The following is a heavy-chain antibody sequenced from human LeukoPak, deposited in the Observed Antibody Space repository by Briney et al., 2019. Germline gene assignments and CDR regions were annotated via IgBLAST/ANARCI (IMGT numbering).Heavy chain of an antibody. CDR1: GFTFNDYY. CDR2: ISTSDSTTI. D-gene: IGHD3-10*01. Sequence: PGGSLRLPCAASGFTFNDYYMSWFRQAPGKGLEWVSSISTSDSTTIHYADSVKGRFSISRDNARNSLYLQMNSLRAEDTAVYYCATSSGSSAWGQGTLVTVSS. CDR3: ATSSGSSA. V-gene: IGHV3-11*01. J-gene: IGHJ5*02.